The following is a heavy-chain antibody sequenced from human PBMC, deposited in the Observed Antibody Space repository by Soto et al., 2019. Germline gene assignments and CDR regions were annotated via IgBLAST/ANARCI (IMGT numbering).Heavy chain of an antibody. CDR1: GYTSNNYA. CDR3: ARERISMVRGAPFN. V-gene: IGHV1-3*01. D-gene: IGHD3-10*01. CDR2: INAGNGNT. J-gene: IGHJ4*02. Sequence: ASVKVSCKASGYTSNNYAMHWVGQAPGQGLEWMGCINAGNGNTKYSQKFQDRVTISRDTSASTAYMELSSLRYEDTAFYYCARERISMVRGAPFNWGQGTLVTGSS.